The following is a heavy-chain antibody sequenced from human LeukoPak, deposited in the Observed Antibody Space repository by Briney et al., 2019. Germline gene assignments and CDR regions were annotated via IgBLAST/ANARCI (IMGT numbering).Heavy chain of an antibody. Sequence: GGSLRLSCAASGFTFSSYAMHWVRQAPGKGLEWVAVISYDGSNKYYADSVKGRFTISRDNSKNTLYLQMNSLRAEDTAVYYCAREISVYYYYGMDVWGQGTTVTVSS. CDR3: AREISVYYYYGMDV. CDR1: GFTFSSYA. J-gene: IGHJ6*02. CDR2: ISYDGSNK. V-gene: IGHV3-30-3*01. D-gene: IGHD2/OR15-2a*01.